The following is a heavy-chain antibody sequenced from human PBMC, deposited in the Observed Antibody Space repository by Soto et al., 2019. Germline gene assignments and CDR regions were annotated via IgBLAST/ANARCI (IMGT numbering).Heavy chain of an antibody. CDR1: GGSISSGSYY. D-gene: IGHD3-22*01. J-gene: IGHJ6*02. CDR2: IYYSGST. Sequence: SETLSLTCTVSGGSISSGSYYWGWIRQPPGKGLEWIGSIYYSGSTYYNPSLKSRVTISVDTSKNQFSLKLSSVTAADTAVYYCARRLYYDNSGFEGGGMDVWGQGTTVT. CDR3: ARRLYYDNSGFEGGGMDV. V-gene: IGHV4-39*01.